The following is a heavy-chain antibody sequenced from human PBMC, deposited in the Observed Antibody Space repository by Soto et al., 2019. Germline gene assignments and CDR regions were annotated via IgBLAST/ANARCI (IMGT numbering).Heavy chain of an antibody. CDR3: VKQVKYCSTTTCRYYFES. CDR1: GFIFSNYA. V-gene: IGHV3-23*01. D-gene: IGHD2-2*01. Sequence: PGGSLRLSCATSGFIFSNYAMTWVRQAPGKGLEWVSEISGSGDSTYYADSVKGRFTLSRDNSKNTLFLQMNSLRAEDTAGYYCVKQVKYCSTTTCRYYFESWGQGALVTVSS. CDR2: ISGSGDST. J-gene: IGHJ4*02.